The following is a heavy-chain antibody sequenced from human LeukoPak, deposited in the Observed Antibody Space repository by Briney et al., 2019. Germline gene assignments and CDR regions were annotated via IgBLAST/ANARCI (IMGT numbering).Heavy chain of an antibody. Sequence: GGSLRLSCAASGFTFSSYEMNWVRQAPGKGLEWVSYISSSGSTIYYADSVKGRFTISRDNAKNSLYLQMNSLRAEDTAVYYCASPYSSGWYRDAFDIWGQGTMVTVSS. V-gene: IGHV3-48*03. CDR2: ISSSGSTI. CDR3: ASPYSSGWYRDAFDI. J-gene: IGHJ3*02. D-gene: IGHD6-19*01. CDR1: GFTFSSYE.